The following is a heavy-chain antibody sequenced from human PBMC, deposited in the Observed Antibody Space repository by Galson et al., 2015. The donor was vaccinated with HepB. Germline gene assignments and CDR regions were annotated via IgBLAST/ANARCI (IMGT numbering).Heavy chain of an antibody. D-gene: IGHD3-16*01. Sequence: SLRLSCAASGFTFSDYYMSWVRQAPGKGLEWVSAISGGGDSTYYADSVKGRFTISRDNSKNTLYLQMTSLRPEDTAVYYCAKDLPGMGYYMDVWGKGTTVTVSS. CDR2: ISGGGDST. J-gene: IGHJ6*03. CDR1: GFTFSDYY. CDR3: AKDLPGMGYYMDV. V-gene: IGHV3-23*01.